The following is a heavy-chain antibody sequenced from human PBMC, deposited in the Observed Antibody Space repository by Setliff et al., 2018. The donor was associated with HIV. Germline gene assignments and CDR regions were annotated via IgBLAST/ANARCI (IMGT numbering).Heavy chain of an antibody. Sequence: GESLKISCKASGFTFSNYALSWVRQAPGRGLEWVSFIYSSDDSTYYPDFTKGRFTISKDNSKNTLFLHMNSLRAKDTAIYYCARGRDDDYYYYMDVWGKGTTVTVSS. J-gene: IGHJ6*03. CDR1: GFTFSNYA. D-gene: IGHD1-1*01. V-gene: IGHV3-23*03. CDR2: IYSSDDST. CDR3: ARGRDDDYYYYMDV.